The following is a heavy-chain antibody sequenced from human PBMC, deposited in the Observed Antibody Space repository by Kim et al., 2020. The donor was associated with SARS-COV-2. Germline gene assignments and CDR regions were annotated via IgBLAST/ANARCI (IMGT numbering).Heavy chain of an antibody. J-gene: IGHJ6*02. V-gene: IGHV3-30*18. CDR3: AKQGYIFELNTYYRMDL. Sequence: GGSLRLSCAASGFSFNNYGMHGVRQAPGKGLECLAFISYEASKKQYLDSLKGRFTISRDYSKNPLYLQMNSLTAEDTAVYYLAKQGYIFELNTYYRMDLSGQETTVTVSS. CDR1: GFSFNNYG. D-gene: IGHD5-12*01. CDR2: ISYEASKK.